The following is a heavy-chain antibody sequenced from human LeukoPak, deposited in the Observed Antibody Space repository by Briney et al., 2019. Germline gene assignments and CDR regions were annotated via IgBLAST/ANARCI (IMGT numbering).Heavy chain of an antibody. D-gene: IGHD6-19*01. CDR2: IYHSGNT. V-gene: IGHV4-4*09. CDR3: ASTRRAAVAGRFDS. CDR1: GASMSSNY. J-gene: IGHJ4*02. Sequence: PSETLSLTCNVSGASMSSNYWSWIRQPPVKGLEWIGYIYHSGNTNYSPSLESRVTMSVDESKNQVSLRVHFVSAADTAVYYCASTRRAAVAGRFDSWGQGTLVTVSS.